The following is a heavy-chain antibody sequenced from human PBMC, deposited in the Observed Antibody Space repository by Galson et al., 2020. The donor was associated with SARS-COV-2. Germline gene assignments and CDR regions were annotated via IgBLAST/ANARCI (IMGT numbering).Heavy chain of an antibody. Sequence: GEPLKISCAPSGSTFSDSPMHWVRQASGRGLEWVGPIRSKANNYATAYAASVKGRYTISRDDSENTAYLQMNSLKTEDTAVYYCTRVPPYINSFWDAFDIWGQGTLVTVSS. CDR1: GSTFSDSP. V-gene: IGHV3-73*01. CDR3: TRVPPYINSFWDAFDI. J-gene: IGHJ3*02. D-gene: IGHD6-6*01. CDR2: IRSKANNYAT.